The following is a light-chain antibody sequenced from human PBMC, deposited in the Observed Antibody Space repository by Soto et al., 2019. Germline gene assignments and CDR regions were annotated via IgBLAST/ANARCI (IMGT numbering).Light chain of an antibody. J-gene: IGKJ1*01. CDR1: QSINNW. Sequence: DIQMTQPPSTLSASVGDRVTITCRASQSINNWLAWYQQKPGKAPKILIYDASSLQSGVPSRFSGSRSGTEFTLTISSLQPDDFATYSCHQYDTYPRTFGQGTKVEIK. V-gene: IGKV1-5*01. CDR3: HQYDTYPRT. CDR2: DAS.